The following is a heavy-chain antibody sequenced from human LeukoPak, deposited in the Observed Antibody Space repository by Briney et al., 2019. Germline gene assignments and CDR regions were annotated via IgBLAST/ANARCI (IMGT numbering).Heavy chain of an antibody. V-gene: IGHV1-69*04. CDR3: ARGGGRWLQLSVADYYGMDV. Sequence: RASVKVSCKASGGTFSSYAISWVRQAPGQGLEWMGRTIPVLGITNYAQKFQGRVTITADKSTSTADMELSSLRSEDTAVYYCARGGGRWLQLSVADYYGMDVWGRGTTVTVSS. J-gene: IGHJ6*02. D-gene: IGHD5-24*01. CDR1: GGTFSSYA. CDR2: TIPVLGIT.